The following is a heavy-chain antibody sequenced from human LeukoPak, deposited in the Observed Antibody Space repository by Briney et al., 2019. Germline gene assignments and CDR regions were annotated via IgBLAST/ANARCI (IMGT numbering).Heavy chain of an antibody. CDR2: IYPGDSDT. Sequence: GESLKISCKGSGYSFTSYWIGWVRQMPGKGLEWMWIIYPGDSDTRYSPSFQGQVTISADKSISTAYLQWSSLKASDTAMYYCARGYDRRFYDSSGYTNWFDPWGQGALVTVSS. CDR3: ARGYDRRFYDSSGYTNWFDP. D-gene: IGHD3-22*01. CDR1: GYSFTSYW. V-gene: IGHV5-51*01. J-gene: IGHJ5*02.